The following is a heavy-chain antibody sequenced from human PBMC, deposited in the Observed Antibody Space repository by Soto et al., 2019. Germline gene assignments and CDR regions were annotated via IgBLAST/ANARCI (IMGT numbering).Heavy chain of an antibody. J-gene: IGHJ4*02. D-gene: IGHD5-12*01. CDR1: GFTFSGYS. Sequence: EVQLVESGGGLVKPGGSLRLSCAASGFTFSGYSMSWVRQAPGKGLEWVSSISSSSSYIFYTDSVKGRFTISRDNAKSSLSLQMNSLRVEDTAVYYCARVSDGYGTEGFDNWGQGTMVTVSS. V-gene: IGHV3-21*01. CDR2: ISSSSSYI. CDR3: ARVSDGYGTEGFDN.